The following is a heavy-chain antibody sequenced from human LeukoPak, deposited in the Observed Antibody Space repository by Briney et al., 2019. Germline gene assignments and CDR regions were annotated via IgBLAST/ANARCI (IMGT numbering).Heavy chain of an antibody. CDR1: GYTLTELS. CDR2: FDPEDGET. Sequence: GASVKVSCKVSGYTLTELSMHWVRQAPGKGLEWMGGFDPEDGETIYAQKFQGRVTMTEDTSTDTGYMELSSLRSEDTAVYYCATDSGAHTRVNFKPKLLWFGEFNIWGQGTMVTVSS. J-gene: IGHJ3*02. D-gene: IGHD3-10*01. CDR3: ATDSGAHTRVNFKPKLLWFGEFNI. V-gene: IGHV1-24*01.